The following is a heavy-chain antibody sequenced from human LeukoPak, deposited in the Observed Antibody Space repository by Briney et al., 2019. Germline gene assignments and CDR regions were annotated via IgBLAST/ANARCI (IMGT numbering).Heavy chain of an antibody. Sequence: SETLSLTCTVSGGSINNFYWSWIRQPPGKGLECIGYIYYSGETNYNPSLKSRVTISVDTSKNQFSLKLRSVPAADTAVYYCARGGDYLFDYWGQGTLVTVSS. CDR3: ARGGDYLFDY. CDR1: GGSINNFY. CDR2: IYYSGET. V-gene: IGHV4-59*01. J-gene: IGHJ4*02. D-gene: IGHD4-17*01.